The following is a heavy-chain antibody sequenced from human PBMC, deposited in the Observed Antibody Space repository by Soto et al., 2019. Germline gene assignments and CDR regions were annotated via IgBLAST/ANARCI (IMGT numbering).Heavy chain of an antibody. J-gene: IGHJ4*02. CDR1: GGSFSGYY. CDR3: ARHTYYDFWSGYYLFDY. Sequence: SETLSLTCAAYGGSFSGYYWSWIRQPPGKGLEWIGEINHSGCTNYNPSLKSRVTISVDTSKNQFSLKLSSVTAADTAVYYCARHTYYDFWSGYYLFDYWGQGTLVTVS. CDR2: INHSGCT. V-gene: IGHV4-34*01. D-gene: IGHD3-3*01.